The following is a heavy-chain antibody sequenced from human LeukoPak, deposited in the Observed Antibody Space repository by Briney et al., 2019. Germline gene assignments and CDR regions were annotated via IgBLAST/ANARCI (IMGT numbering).Heavy chain of an antibody. D-gene: IGHD3-10*02. CDR3: EKSSLRRLVPMFYFAY. CDR2: IIGSGGST. V-gene: IGHV3-23*01. CDR1: GFTFSSYA. J-gene: IGHJ4*02. Sequence: GGSLRLSCAASGFTFSSYAMSWVRQAPGKGLEWVSAIIGSGGSTYYADSVKGRFAISRDNSKNTLYLQMNSLRATDTAVYYCEKSSLRRLVPMFYFAYWGSGTLVTISS.